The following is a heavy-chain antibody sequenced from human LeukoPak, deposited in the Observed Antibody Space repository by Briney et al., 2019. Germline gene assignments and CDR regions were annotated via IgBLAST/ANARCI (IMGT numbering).Heavy chain of an antibody. J-gene: IGHJ5*02. D-gene: IGHD1-26*01. V-gene: IGHV1-18*01. CDR2: ISAYNGNT. CDR3: ATLGDFVAFTS. CDR1: GYTFTSYG. Sequence: VASVKVSCKASGYTFTSYGISWVRQAPGQGLEWMEWISAYNGNTNYAQKLQGRVTMTADTSTSTAYMELRSLRSDDTAVYYCATLGDFVAFTSWGQGTLVTVSS.